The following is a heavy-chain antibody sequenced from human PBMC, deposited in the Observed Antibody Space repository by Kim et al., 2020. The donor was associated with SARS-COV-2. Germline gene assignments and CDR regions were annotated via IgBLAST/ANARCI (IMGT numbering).Heavy chain of an antibody. V-gene: IGHV3-30*04. CDR1: GFTFSSYA. Sequence: GGSLRLSYAASGFTFSSYAMHWVRQAPGKGLEWVAVISYDGSNKYYADSVKGRFTISRDNSKNTLYLQMNSLRAEDTAVYYCARDTSGNYYYGMDVWGQGTTVTVSS. J-gene: IGHJ6*02. D-gene: IGHD3-10*01. CDR2: ISYDGSNK. CDR3: ARDTSGNYYYGMDV.